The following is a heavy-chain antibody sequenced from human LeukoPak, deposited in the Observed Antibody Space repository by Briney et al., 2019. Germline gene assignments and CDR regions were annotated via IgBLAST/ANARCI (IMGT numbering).Heavy chain of an antibody. V-gene: IGHV3-33*08. J-gene: IGHJ4*02. CDR2: IYYDGSNI. D-gene: IGHD1-1*01. CDR3: ARDWKTNSFDY. Sequence: PGGSLRLSCAASGFTFTTYGMHWVRQAPGKGLEWVAFIYYDGSNIYYADYAKGRFTISRDISKNTLYLQMDSLRAEDTAIYYCARDWKTNSFDYWGQGTLVTVSS. CDR1: GFTFTTYG.